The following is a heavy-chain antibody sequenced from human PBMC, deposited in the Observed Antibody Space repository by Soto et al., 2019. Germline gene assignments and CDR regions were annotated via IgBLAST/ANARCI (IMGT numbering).Heavy chain of an antibody. V-gene: IGHV4-34*01. J-gene: IGHJ6*02. CDR1: GGSFSGYY. CDR2: INHSGST. CDR3: ARDTAMVSGYYYYGMDV. D-gene: IGHD5-18*01. Sequence: PSETLSLTCAVYGGSFSGYYWSWIRQPPGKGLEWIGEINHSGSTNYNPSLKSRVTISVDTSKNQFSLRLSSVTAADTAVYYCARDTAMVSGYYYYGMDVWGQGTTVTVSS.